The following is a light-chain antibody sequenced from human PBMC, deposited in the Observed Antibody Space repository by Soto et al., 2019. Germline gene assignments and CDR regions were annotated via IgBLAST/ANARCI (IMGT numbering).Light chain of an antibody. Sequence: IVLTQSPATLSLSPGKRATLSCRASQNISSYLIWYQQKPGQAPRLLIYDVSNRATGIPDKFSGSGSGTDFTLTIDGLEPEDFAVYYCQQYGYSPINFGQGTRLEIK. CDR2: DVS. CDR1: QNISSY. CDR3: QQYGYSPIN. V-gene: IGKV3-20*01. J-gene: IGKJ5*01.